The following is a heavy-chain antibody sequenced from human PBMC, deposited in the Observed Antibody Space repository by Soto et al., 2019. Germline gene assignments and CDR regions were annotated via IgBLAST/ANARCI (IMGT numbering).Heavy chain of an antibody. D-gene: IGHD3-10*01. CDR2: ISKDGSKK. CDR1: GFMLSGFG. CDR3: ANPSGYYFGLGSHDEASDM. V-gene: IGHV3-30*18. J-gene: IGHJ6*01. Sequence: QVQLVESGGGVVQPGRSLRLSCAASGFMLSGFGMHWVRQAPGKGLQWVAGISKDGSKKYYADSVKGRFTISRDNSKKTLSLQMNSLRPEDTAVYYCANPSGYYFGLGSHDEASDMWGQGTVVNV.